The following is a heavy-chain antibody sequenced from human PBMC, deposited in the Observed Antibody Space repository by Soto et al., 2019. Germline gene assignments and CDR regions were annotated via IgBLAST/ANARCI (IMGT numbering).Heavy chain of an antibody. CDR2: ISSSGYI. CDR3: ESDRSGGSCYHGMYV. V-gene: IGHV3-21*01. D-gene: IGHD2-15*01. Sequence: GGSLRLSCAASGFNFNSYTINWIRQAPGRRMEWLSSISSSGYIFSTDSVRGRFTIYRDNAKNSVYLQINSLRAEDTAVYFCESDRSGGSCYHGMYVWGQGTTVTVSS. CDR1: GFNFNSYT. J-gene: IGHJ6*02.